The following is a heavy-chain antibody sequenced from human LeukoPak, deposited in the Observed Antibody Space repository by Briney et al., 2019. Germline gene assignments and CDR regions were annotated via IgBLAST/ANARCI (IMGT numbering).Heavy chain of an antibody. CDR2: IHSGGST. V-gene: IGHV3-66*01. Sequence: GGSLRLSCVASGFPVSSNYMSWVRQAPGKGLEWVSVIHSGGSTYYADSVKGRFTISRDNSRNTLYLQMNSLRAADTAVYYCAREGGHYYDSSGYYLNWFDPWGQGTLVTVSS. CDR3: AREGGHYYDSSGYYLNWFDP. J-gene: IGHJ5*02. CDR1: GFPVSSNY. D-gene: IGHD3-22*01.